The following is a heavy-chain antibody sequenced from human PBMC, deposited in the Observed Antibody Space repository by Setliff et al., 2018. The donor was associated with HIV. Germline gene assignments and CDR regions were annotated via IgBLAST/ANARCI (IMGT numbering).Heavy chain of an antibody. CDR3: ARGHPIVPTGLVSFYFDH. Sequence: KPSETLSLTCAVYGGSFSGYHWSWIRQSPGKGLEWIGEIDHSGSTDDNPSLKSRVPISVDTSKNQFSLKLSSVSAADTAVYYCARGHPIVPTGLVSFYFDHWGQGTLVTVSS. V-gene: IGHV4-34*01. D-gene: IGHD2-2*01. J-gene: IGHJ4*02. CDR2: IDHSGST. CDR1: GGSFSGYH.